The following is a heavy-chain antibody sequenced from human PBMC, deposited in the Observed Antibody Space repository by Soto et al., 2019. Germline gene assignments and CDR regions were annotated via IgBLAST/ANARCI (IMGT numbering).Heavy chain of an antibody. CDR3: AKTGFGDYDY. V-gene: IGHV3-23*01. CDR1: GFTFNSYG. D-gene: IGHD4-17*01. J-gene: IGHJ4*02. CDR2: VSPSGENT. Sequence: EVQLLESGGGLVQPGGSLRLSCAASGFTFNSYGMSWVRQAPGKGLEWVAVVSPSGENTNYADSVKGRFTISRDNSNHTVNLQMNSLSAEDTAIYFCAKTGFGDYDYWGPGALVTVSS.